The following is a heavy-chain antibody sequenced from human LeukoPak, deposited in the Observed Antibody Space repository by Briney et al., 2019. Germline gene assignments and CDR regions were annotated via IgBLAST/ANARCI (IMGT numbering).Heavy chain of an antibody. CDR1: GFTFSDYY. Sequence: GGSLRLSCAASGFTFSDYYMSWIRQAPGKGLEWVSYISSSSSYTNYADSAKGRFTISRDNAKNSLYLQMNSLRAEDTAVYYCARDPGYCSSTSCYGGGVDYWGQGTLVTVSS. D-gene: IGHD2-2*01. V-gene: IGHV3-11*06. CDR2: ISSSSSYT. J-gene: IGHJ4*02. CDR3: ARDPGYCSSTSCYGGGVDY.